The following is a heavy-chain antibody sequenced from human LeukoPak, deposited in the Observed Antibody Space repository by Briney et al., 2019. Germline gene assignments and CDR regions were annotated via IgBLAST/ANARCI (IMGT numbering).Heavy chain of an antibody. V-gene: IGHV3-7*01. CDR2: IKEDGSEK. CDR1: GFTFSTYW. J-gene: IGHJ4*02. Sequence: GGSLRLSCAASGFTFSTYWMSWVRQAPGKGLEWVANIKEDGSEKYYVDSVKGRFSISRDNAKNSLYLQINSLRAEDTAVYYCAKGGARFDYWGQGTLVTVSS. D-gene: IGHD4/OR15-4a*01. CDR3: AKGGARFDY.